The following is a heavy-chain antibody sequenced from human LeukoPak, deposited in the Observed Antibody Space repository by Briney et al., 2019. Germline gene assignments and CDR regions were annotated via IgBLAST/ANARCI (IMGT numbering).Heavy chain of an antibody. D-gene: IGHD3-10*01. CDR1: GFTFSRYA. J-gene: IGHJ4*02. CDR3: VKDGSGSYYTYYFDY. V-gene: IGHV3-64D*06. Sequence: PGGSLRLSCSASGFTFSRYAMHWVRQAPGKGLEYVSAISSNGGSIYYADSVKGRFTISRDNSKNTLYLQMSSLRAEDTAVYYCVKDGSGSYYTYYFDYWGQGTLVTVSS. CDR2: ISSNGGSI.